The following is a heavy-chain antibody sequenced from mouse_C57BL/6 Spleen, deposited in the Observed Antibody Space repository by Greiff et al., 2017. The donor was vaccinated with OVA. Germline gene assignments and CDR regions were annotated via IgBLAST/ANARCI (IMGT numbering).Heavy chain of an antibody. V-gene: IGHV6-6*01. CDR1: GFTFTDAW. CDR3: TRYDYDVGAWFAY. D-gene: IGHD2-4*01. J-gene: IGHJ3*01. CDR2: IRNKANNHAT. Sequence: EVHLVESGGGLVQPGGSMKLSCAASGFTFTDAWMDWVRQSPEQGLEWVAEIRNKANNHATYYAESVKARFTLSRYDSKSSVYRQMNSVRAEDTGIYDCTRYDYDVGAWFAYWGKGTLVTVSA.